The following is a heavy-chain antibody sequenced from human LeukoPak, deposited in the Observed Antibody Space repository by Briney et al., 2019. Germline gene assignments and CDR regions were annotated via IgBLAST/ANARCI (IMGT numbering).Heavy chain of an antibody. CDR3: ARDYYGPEY. CDR2: IKSDGSST. Sequence: PGGSLRLSCAASGFTFSRYWMHWVRHAPGKGLVWVSRIKSDGSSTIYADSVKGRFTISRDNAKNTLYLQMNSLRAEDTALYYCARDYYGPEYWGQGTLVTVSS. CDR1: GFTFSRYW. D-gene: IGHD3-10*01. J-gene: IGHJ4*02. V-gene: IGHV3-74*01.